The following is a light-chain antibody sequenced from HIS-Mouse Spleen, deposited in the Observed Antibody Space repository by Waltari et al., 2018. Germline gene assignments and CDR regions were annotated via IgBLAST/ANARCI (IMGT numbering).Light chain of an antibody. Sequence: SYELTQPPSVSVSPGQTARITCSGDALPKKYAYWYQQKSGQAPVLVIYEDSKRPSGIHERFYGSSSGTMATLNISGAQVEDEADYYCYSTDSSGNHRVFGGGTKLTVL. V-gene: IGLV3-10*01. CDR1: ALPKKY. CDR2: EDS. CDR3: YSTDSSGNHRV. J-gene: IGLJ2*01.